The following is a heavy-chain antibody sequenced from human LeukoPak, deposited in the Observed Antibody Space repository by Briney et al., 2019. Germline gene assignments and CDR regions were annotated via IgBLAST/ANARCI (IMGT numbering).Heavy chain of an antibody. V-gene: IGHV1-69*13. Sequence: SVKVSCKASGGTFSSYAISWVRQAPGQGLEWMGGIIPIFGTANYAQKFQGRVTITADESTSTAYMELSSLRSEDTAVYYCARDPPLPLRPRRYYYGMDVWGQGTTVTVSS. CDR2: IIPIFGTA. CDR3: ARDPPLPLRPRRYYYGMDV. D-gene: IGHD3-3*01. J-gene: IGHJ6*02. CDR1: GGTFSSYA.